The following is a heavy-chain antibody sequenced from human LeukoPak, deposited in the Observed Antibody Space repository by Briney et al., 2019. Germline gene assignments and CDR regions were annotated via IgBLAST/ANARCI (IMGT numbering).Heavy chain of an antibody. V-gene: IGHV3-7*01. D-gene: IGHD6-19*01. CDR2: IKQDGSEK. CDR1: GFTFSSYW. CDR3: ASSSGWDPTYYFDY. Sequence: GGSLRLSCAASGFTFSSYWMSWVRQAPGKGLEWVANIKQDGSEKYYVDSVKGRFTISRDKAKNSLYLQMNSLRAEDTAVYYCASSSGWDPTYYFDYWGQGTLVTVSS. J-gene: IGHJ4*02.